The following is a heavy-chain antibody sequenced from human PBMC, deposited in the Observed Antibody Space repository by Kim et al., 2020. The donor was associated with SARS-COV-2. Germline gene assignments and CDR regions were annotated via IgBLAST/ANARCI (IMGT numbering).Heavy chain of an antibody. V-gene: IGHV5-10-1*01. CDR3: ARPGIAAAVDV. Sequence: NYSPSFQGHVTISADKSISTAYLQWSSLKASDTAMYYCARPGIAAAVDVWGQGTTVTVSS. D-gene: IGHD6-13*01. J-gene: IGHJ6*02.